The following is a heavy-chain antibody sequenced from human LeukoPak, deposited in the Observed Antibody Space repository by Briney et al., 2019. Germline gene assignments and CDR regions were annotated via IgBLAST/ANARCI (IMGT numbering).Heavy chain of an antibody. J-gene: IGHJ4*02. Sequence: PSETLSLTCTVSGGSISSYHWNWIRQPPGKGLEWIGYIYFSGSTSYNPSLKCRVTISVDRSKNQFSLKLSSVAAADTAVYYCARSYDTNFDYWGQGTLVTVSS. CDR2: IYFSGST. CDR3: ARSYDTNFDY. D-gene: IGHD3-3*01. V-gene: IGHV4-59*01. CDR1: GGSISSYH.